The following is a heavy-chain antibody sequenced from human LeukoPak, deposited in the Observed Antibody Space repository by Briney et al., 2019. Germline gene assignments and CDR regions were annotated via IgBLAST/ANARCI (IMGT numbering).Heavy chain of an antibody. D-gene: IGHD2-2*02. CDR3: ASASIPATFFDY. V-gene: IGHV3-7*01. CDR1: GFNLSRYW. J-gene: IGHJ4*02. Sequence: PGGSLRLSRVASGFNLSRYWMRCVREAPGEGLEWVANEKQDRREKDYVDSATHHFTISRNNVNNSLSLQMNSVRAEDTAVYYCASASIPATFFDYWGQGILVTVSS. CDR2: EKQDRREK.